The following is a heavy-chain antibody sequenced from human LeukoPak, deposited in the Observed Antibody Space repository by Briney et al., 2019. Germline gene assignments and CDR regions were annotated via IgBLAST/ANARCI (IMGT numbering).Heavy chain of an antibody. CDR3: ARDRGDYYDSSGYYY. D-gene: IGHD3-22*01. J-gene: IGHJ4*02. CDR1: GFTVSSTY. Sequence: PGGSLRLSCAASGFTVSSTYMSWVRQAPGKGLEWVSVIYSGGSTYYADSVKGGFTISRDNSKNTLYLQMNSLRDEDTAVYYCARDRGDYYDSSGYYYWGQGTLVTVSS. CDR2: IYSGGST. V-gene: IGHV3-66*01.